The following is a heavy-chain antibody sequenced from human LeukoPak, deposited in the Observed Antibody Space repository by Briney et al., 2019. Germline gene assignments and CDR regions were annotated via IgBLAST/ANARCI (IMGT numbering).Heavy chain of an antibody. V-gene: IGHV3-30*18. CDR1: GFSFISYG. CDR3: AKDHDSSWFDP. CDR2: ISYDGSNK. J-gene: IGHJ5*02. Sequence: ALRLSCAAAGFSFISYGMHWVRQAPGKGLEWVAVISYDGSNKYYADSVKGRFTISRDNSKNTLYLQMNSLRAEDTAVYYCAKDHDSSWFDPWGQGTLVTVSS. D-gene: IGHD3-22*01.